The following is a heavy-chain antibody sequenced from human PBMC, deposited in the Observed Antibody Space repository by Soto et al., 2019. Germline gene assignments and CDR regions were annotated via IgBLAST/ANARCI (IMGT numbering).Heavy chain of an antibody. V-gene: IGHV1-2*06. CDR3: AREITYGGGSFSLGL. J-gene: IGHJ4*02. D-gene: IGHD3-10*01. Sequence: QVHLVQSGAEVEKPGASVKVSCKTSGYFFTSHYIHWVRLAPGRGLEWMGRINPNNGDTNSPQKFQGRVTMTSDSSISTAYMEMSGLRSDDTALYYCAREITYGGGSFSLGLWGQGTLVTVSS. CDR2: INPNNGDT. CDR1: GYFFTSHY.